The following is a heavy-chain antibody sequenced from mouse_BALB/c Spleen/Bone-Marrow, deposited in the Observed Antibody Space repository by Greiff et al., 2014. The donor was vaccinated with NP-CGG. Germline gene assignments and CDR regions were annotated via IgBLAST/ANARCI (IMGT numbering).Heavy chain of an antibody. J-gene: IGHJ1*01. CDR2: ISSGGSYT. Sequence: EVQLVEPGGGLVKPGGSLKLSCAASGFTFSSYAMSWVRQTPEKRLEWVATISSGGSYTYYADSVKGRFAISRDTAKNTLYLQMSSLRSEDTAIYYCARQDYYGSSPHWYFDVWGAGTTVTVSS. CDR3: ARQDYYGSSPHWYFDV. V-gene: IGHV5-9-3*01. D-gene: IGHD1-1*01. CDR1: GFTFSSYA.